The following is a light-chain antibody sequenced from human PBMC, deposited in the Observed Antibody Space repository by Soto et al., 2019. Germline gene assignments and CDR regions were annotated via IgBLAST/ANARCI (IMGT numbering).Light chain of an antibody. J-gene: IGLJ3*02. CDR2: DVS. Sequence: QSVLTQPPSASGSPGQSVTISCTGTSSDVGGYNYVSWYQHHPGKAPKLMIYDVSKRPSGVPDRFSGSKSGNTASLTVSGLQAEDEADYYCSSYAGSSWVFGGGTKVTVL. CDR3: SSYAGSSWV. V-gene: IGLV2-8*01. CDR1: SSDVGGYNY.